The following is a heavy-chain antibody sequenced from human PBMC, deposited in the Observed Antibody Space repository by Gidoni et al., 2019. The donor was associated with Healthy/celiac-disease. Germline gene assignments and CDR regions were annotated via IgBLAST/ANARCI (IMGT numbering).Heavy chain of an antibody. J-gene: IGHJ5*02. CDR2: ISGSGGST. CDR3: AKDFTYFWSGYPFDP. V-gene: IGHV3-23*04. Sequence: EVQLVESGGGLVQPGGSLRLSCAASVFTFSSYAMSWVRQAPGKGREWVSAISGSGGSTYYADSVKGRFTISRDNSKNTLYLQMNSLRAEDTAVYYCAKDFTYFWSGYPFDPWGQGTLVTVSS. D-gene: IGHD3-3*01. CDR1: VFTFSSYA.